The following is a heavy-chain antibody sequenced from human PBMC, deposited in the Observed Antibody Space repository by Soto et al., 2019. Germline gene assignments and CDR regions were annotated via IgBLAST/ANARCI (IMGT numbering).Heavy chain of an antibody. Sequence: EAQLVESGGGLVQPGGSLRLSCAASGFSFSASWMSWARQVAGKGLEWVANINPDGSSMSYVDSVNDRFTISRDNAQNTLYLQMDGLRAGDTAVYYCARHVIRGQGNLVTVSS. CDR1: GFSFSASW. D-gene: IGHD2-21*01. V-gene: IGHV3-7*01. CDR2: INPDGSSM. CDR3: ARHVI. J-gene: IGHJ4*02.